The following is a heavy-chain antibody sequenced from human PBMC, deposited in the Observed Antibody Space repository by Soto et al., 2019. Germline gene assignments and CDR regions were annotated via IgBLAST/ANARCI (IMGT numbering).Heavy chain of an antibody. J-gene: IGHJ6*02. CDR3: ARASDYDSSGYFYYYYGMDV. Sequence: QVQLVESGGGVVQPGRSLRLSCAASGFTFSSYAMHWVRQAPGKGLEWVAVISYDGSNKYYADSVKGRFTISRDNSKNTLYLQMNSLRAEDTAVYYCARASDYDSSGYFYYYYGMDVWGQGTTVTVSS. D-gene: IGHD3-22*01. CDR2: ISYDGSNK. V-gene: IGHV3-30-3*01. CDR1: GFTFSSYA.